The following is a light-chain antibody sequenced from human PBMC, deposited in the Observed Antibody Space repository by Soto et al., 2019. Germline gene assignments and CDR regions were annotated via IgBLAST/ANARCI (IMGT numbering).Light chain of an antibody. V-gene: IGLV2-14*01. Sequence: QSALTQPASVSGSPEQSITISCTGTSSDVGDNNYVSWYQQHPGKAPKLRIYDVTHRPSGISNRFSGSKSGNTASLTISGLQAEDEADYYCSSYTSSSTLYVFGTGTKLTVL. CDR3: SSYTSSSTLYV. CDR2: DVT. J-gene: IGLJ1*01. CDR1: SSDVGDNNY.